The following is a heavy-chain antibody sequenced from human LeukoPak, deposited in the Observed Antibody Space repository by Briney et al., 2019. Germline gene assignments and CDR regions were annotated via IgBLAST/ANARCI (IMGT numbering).Heavy chain of an antibody. J-gene: IGHJ3*02. CDR1: GGSISSSNW. D-gene: IGHD4-23*01. CDR2: VYHSGST. Sequence: SETLSLTCAVSGGSISSSNWWSWVRQPPGKGLEWIGEVYHSGSTNYNPSLKSRVTISVDKSKNQFSLKLSSVTAADTAVYYCARAAATVGDAFGIWGQGTMVTVSS. CDR3: ARAAATVGDAFGI. V-gene: IGHV4-4*02.